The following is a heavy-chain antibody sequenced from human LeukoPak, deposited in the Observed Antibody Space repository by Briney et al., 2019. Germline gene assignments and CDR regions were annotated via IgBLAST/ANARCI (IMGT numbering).Heavy chain of an antibody. D-gene: IGHD3-10*01. Sequence: PGGSLRLSCAASGFTFDDSGMSWVRQAPGKGLEWVAGIKWNGGSTGYADSVKGRFTISRDNAKNSLYLQMNSLKTEDTAVYYCTTDQREVLLWFGESPHFEFDYWGQGTLVTVSS. CDR3: TTDQREVLLWFGESPHFEFDY. J-gene: IGHJ4*02. CDR2: IKWNGGST. V-gene: IGHV3-20*04. CDR1: GFTFDDSG.